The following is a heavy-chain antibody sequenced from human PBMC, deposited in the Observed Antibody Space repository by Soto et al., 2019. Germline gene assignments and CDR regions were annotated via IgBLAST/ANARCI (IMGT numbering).Heavy chain of an antibody. Sequence: GASVKVSCKASGYTFTGYYMHWVRQAPGQGLEWMGWISAYNGNTNYAQKLQGRVTMTTDTSTSTAYMELRSLRSDDTAVYYCARNEGSIAAAGDFDYWGQGTLVTVSS. CDR3: ARNEGSIAAAGDFDY. CDR2: ISAYNGNT. V-gene: IGHV1-18*04. D-gene: IGHD6-13*01. J-gene: IGHJ4*02. CDR1: GYTFTGYY.